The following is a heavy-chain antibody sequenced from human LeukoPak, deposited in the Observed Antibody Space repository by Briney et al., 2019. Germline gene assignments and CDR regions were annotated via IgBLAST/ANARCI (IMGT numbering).Heavy chain of an antibody. CDR3: ARFSRSAGPDY. Sequence: PSETLSLTCAVYGGSFSGHYWSWIRQPPGKGLEWIGEINHSGSTNYNPSLKSRVTISVDTSKNQFSLKLSSVTAADTAVYYCARFSRSAGPDYWGQGTLVTVSS. D-gene: IGHD2-15*01. CDR1: GGSFSGHY. V-gene: IGHV4-34*01. J-gene: IGHJ4*02. CDR2: INHSGST.